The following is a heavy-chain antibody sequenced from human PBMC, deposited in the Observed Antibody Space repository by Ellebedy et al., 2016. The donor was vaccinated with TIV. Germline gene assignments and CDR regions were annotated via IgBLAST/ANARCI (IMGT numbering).Heavy chain of an antibody. J-gene: IGHJ4*02. CDR1: GASISSSSFY. D-gene: IGHD5-12*01. V-gene: IGHV4-39*01. Sequence: MPSETLSLTCTVSGASISSSSFYWAWIRQPPGKGLEWIASIHYSGNIYYNPSLKSRVTISMDTSKNQFSLRLTSLTAADTAVYYCARPAYSGYDFAYWGQGTLVAVSS. CDR3: ARPAYSGYDFAY. CDR2: IHYSGNI.